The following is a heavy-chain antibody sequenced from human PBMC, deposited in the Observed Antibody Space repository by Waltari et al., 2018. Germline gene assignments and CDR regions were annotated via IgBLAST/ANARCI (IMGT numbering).Heavy chain of an antibody. Sequence: GGGLVQPGGSLRLSCTASGFTFSNFTMTWVRQAPGTGLEWVSIISGSADITLYADSVKGRFTISRDNSKNTLFLQMNSLRVEDTAVYYCVKDGEQSATRSYFDYWGQGTLVTVSS. CDR3: VKDGEQSATRSYFDY. J-gene: IGHJ4*02. CDR1: GFTFSNFT. V-gene: IGHV3-23*01. CDR2: ISGSADIT. D-gene: IGHD1-26*01.